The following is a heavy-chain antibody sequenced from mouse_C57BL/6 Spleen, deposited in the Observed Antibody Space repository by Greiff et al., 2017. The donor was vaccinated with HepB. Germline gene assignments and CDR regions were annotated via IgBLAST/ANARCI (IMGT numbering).Heavy chain of an antibody. CDR2: INPGSGGT. J-gene: IGHJ2*01. CDR3: ARGGLVYYDYGHFDY. D-gene: IGHD2-4*01. V-gene: IGHV1-54*01. Sequence: VKLMESGAELVRPGTSVKVSCKASGYAFTNYLIEWVKQRPGQGLEWIGVINPGSGGTNYNEKFKGKATLTADKSSSTAYMQLSSLTSEDSAVYFCARGGLVYYDYGHFDYWGQGTTLTVSS. CDR1: GYAFTNYL.